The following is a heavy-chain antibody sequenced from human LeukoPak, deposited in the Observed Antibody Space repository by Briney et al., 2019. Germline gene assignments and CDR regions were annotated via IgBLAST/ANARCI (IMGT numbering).Heavy chain of an antibody. CDR2: IYWDDDK. CDR3: AHRGNDYDGIGYLGY. D-gene: IGHD3-22*01. CDR1: VFSLSTSGMG. V-gene: IGHV2-5*02. Sequence: SGPTLVKPPQTLTLTCTFSVFSLSTSGMGVAWVRQPPGKALEWLALIYWDDDKRYSPSLKSRLTITKDTSNNQVVLTMTNMYPVDTATYYCAHRGNDYDGIGYLGYWGQGILVTVSS. J-gene: IGHJ4*02.